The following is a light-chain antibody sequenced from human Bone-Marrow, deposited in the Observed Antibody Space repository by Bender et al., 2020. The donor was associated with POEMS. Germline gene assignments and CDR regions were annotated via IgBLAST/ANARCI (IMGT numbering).Light chain of an antibody. V-gene: IGLV2-14*03. CDR2: DVT. Sequence: QSALTQPASVSGSPGQSITISCTGTSSDVGAYNYVSWYQHHPGKAPKLMIYDVTNRPSGVSNRFSGSKSGNTASLTISGLQAEDEADYYCSSYTSRSVVVFGGGTKVTVL. J-gene: IGLJ2*01. CDR1: SSDVGAYNY. CDR3: SSYTSRSVVV.